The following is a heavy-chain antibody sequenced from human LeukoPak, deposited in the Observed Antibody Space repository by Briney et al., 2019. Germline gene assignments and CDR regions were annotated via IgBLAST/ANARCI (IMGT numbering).Heavy chain of an antibody. D-gene: IGHD3-22*01. CDR1: GFTFSNAW. J-gene: IGHJ4*02. CDR3: TRHNYYEDGFDY. CDR2: IKSKTDGGTT. Sequence: NPGGSLRPSCAASGFTFSNAWMSWVRQAPGKGLEWVGRIKSKTDGGTTDYAAPVKGRFTISRDDSKNTLYLQMNSLKTEDTAVYYCTRHNYYEDGFDYWGQGTLVTVSS. V-gene: IGHV3-15*01.